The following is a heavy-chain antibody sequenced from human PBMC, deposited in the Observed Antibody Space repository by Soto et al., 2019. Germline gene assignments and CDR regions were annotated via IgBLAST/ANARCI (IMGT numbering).Heavy chain of an antibody. CDR1: GGTFSSYA. V-gene: IGHV1-69*13. CDR3: ASFQTVTPQPYSYYYGIDV. Sequence: ASVKVSCKASGGTFSSYAISWVRQAPGQGLEWMGGIIPIFGTANYAQKFQGRVTITADESTSTAYMELSSLRSEDTAVYYCASFQTVTPQPYSYYYGIDVWGPGTTVTVSS. CDR2: IIPIFGTA. D-gene: IGHD4-17*01. J-gene: IGHJ6*02.